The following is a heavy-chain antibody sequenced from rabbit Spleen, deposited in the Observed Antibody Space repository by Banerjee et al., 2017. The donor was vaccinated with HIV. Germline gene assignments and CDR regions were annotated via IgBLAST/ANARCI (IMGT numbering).Heavy chain of an antibody. CDR1: GVSFNDKDV. CDR2: INAVTGKA. D-gene: IGHD8-1*01. V-gene: IGHV1S45*01. J-gene: IGHJ4*01. CDR3: ARDGAGGSYFAL. Sequence: EQLEESGGGLVKPEGSLTLTCKASGVSFNDKDVMCWVRQAPGKGLEWIACINAVTGKAVYASWAKGRFTISKTSSTTVTLQMTSLTAADTATYFCARDGAGGSYFALWGPGTLVTVS.